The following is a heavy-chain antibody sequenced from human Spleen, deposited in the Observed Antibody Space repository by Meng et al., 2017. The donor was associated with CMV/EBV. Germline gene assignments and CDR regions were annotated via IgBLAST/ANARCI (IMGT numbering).Heavy chain of an antibody. D-gene: IGHD3-3*01. J-gene: IGHJ6*02. CDR1: GDSINSKTYY. CDR3: ATGSRVLRFLMDV. V-gene: IGHV4-31*03. Sequence: SETLSLTCTVSGDSINSKTYYWSWVRQRPGKGLEWIGYIYNTGRTYYKPSLRSRVTISDDTSKNQFSLNLTAVTAADTAVYYCATGSRVLRFLMDVWGQGTTVTVSS. CDR2: IYNTGRT.